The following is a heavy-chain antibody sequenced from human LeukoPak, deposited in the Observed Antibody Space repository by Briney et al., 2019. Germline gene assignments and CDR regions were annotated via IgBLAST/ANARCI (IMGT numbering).Heavy chain of an antibody. Sequence: PGGSLRLSCAASGFTFSSYSMNWVRQAPGKGLEWVSSISSSSSYIYYADSVKGRFTISRDNAKNSLYLQMNSLRAEDTAVYYCARVPLATPRGGGNGWYFDYWGQGTLVTVSS. CDR3: ARVPLATPRGGGNGWYFDY. V-gene: IGHV3-21*01. J-gene: IGHJ4*02. CDR1: GFTFSSYS. D-gene: IGHD6-19*01. CDR2: ISSSSSYI.